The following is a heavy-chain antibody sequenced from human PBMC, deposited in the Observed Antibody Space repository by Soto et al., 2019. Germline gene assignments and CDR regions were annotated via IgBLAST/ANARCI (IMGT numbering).Heavy chain of an antibody. CDR3: ARYPRIHRYSRRGGGLDP. J-gene: IGHJ5*02. Sequence: QAQLVQSGTEVKQPGASVKISCKASVYTFISYAISWVRQAPGQGLQWMGWVSAEDGSTNYAERIKGRFHMTKGTHPNTYHMEWRSPKYGDPPDQYYARYPRIHRYSRRGGGLDPWGQGTPVTVSS. V-gene: IGHV1-18*01. D-gene: IGHD1-26*01. CDR1: VYTFISYA. CDR2: VSAEDGST.